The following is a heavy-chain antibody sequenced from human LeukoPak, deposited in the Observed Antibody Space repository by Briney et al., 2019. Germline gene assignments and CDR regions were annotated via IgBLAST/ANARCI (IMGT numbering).Heavy chain of an antibody. J-gene: IGHJ3*02. CDR2: IRYDGSNK. V-gene: IGHV3-30*02. CDR1: GFTFSSYG. Sequence: PGGSLRLSCAASGFTFSSYGMHWVRQAPGKGLGWVAFIRYDGSNKYYADSVKGRFTISRDNSKNTLYLQMNSLRAEDTAVYYCAKDVGEAFDIWGQGTMVTVSS. CDR3: AKDVGEAFDI.